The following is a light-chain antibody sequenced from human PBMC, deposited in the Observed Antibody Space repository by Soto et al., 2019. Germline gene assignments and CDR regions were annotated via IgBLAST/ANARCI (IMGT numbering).Light chain of an antibody. Sequence: DIQMTQSPSTLSASVGDGVTITCRASQNISVWLAWYQQRPGKAPKFLMYDASSLETGVPSRFSGSGSGTEFPLTIRRLQPDDAATYYCQQYDSSSSTFGQGTKLEIK. CDR2: DAS. J-gene: IGKJ2*01. CDR3: QQYDSSSST. CDR1: QNISVW. V-gene: IGKV1-5*01.